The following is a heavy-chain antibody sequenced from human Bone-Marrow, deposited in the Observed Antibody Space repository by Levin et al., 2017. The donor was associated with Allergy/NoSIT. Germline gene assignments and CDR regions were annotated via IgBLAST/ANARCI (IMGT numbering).Heavy chain of an antibody. CDR2: SGSST. CDR3: SKEDWSDGPGLYFNY. Sequence: LSLTCVGSGFTFHIEAMSWVRPAPGKGLEWVASSGSSTLYADSVRGRFTISRDDSKNTLFLQMDSLRAEDTAVYYCSKEDWSDGPGLYFNYWGQGSLVTVSS. V-gene: IGHV3-23*01. J-gene: IGHJ4*02. D-gene: IGHD1-1*01. CDR1: GFTFHIEA.